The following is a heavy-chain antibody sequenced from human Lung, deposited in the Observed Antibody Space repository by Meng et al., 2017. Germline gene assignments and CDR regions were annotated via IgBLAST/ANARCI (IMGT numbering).Heavy chain of an antibody. CDR3: ARGPTTMAHDFDY. CDR1: GGSISSSNW. J-gene: IGHJ4*02. CDR2: IYHSGGN. Sequence: QGHVQESGPGLVKPSGTLSLTCGVSGGSISSSNWWSWVRQPPGKGLEWIGEIYHSGGNKYTPSLKSRVTISVDKSKNQFSLKLSSVTAADTAAYYCARGPTTMAHDFDYWGQGTLVTVSS. D-gene: IGHD4-11*01. V-gene: IGHV4-4*02.